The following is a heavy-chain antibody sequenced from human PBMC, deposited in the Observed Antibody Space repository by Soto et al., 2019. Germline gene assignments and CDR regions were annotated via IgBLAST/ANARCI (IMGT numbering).Heavy chain of an antibody. CDR1: GYTFTYRY. CDR3: AGDNTYSSSWRRTRDYYGMDV. V-gene: IGHV1-45*02. D-gene: IGHD6-13*01. CDR2: ITPFNGNT. Sequence: QMQLVQSGAEVKKTGSSVKVSCKASGYTFTYRYLHWVRQAHGQALEWMGWITPFNGNTNYAQKFQDRVTITRDRSMSTAYMELSSLRSEDTAMYYCAGDNTYSSSWRRTRDYYGMDVWGQGTTVTVSS. J-gene: IGHJ6*02.